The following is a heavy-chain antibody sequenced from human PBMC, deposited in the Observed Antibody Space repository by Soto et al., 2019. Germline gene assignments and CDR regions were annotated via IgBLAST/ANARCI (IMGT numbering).Heavy chain of an antibody. D-gene: IGHD6-13*01. J-gene: IGHJ4*02. CDR2: IYPHDSDT. Sequence: PGESLKISCKVSGYNFNNYWIAWVRQMPGKGLELLGLIYPHDSDTRYSPSFQGQVTISDDKSISTAYLQWRSLKTSDTAMYYCARHGRAGDNYYFDYWGQGTLVTVSS. CDR3: ARHGRAGDNYYFDY. V-gene: IGHV5-51*01. CDR1: GYNFNNYW.